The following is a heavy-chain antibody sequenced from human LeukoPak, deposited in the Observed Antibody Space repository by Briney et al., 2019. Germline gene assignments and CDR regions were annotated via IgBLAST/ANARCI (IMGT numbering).Heavy chain of an antibody. V-gene: IGHV1-18*01. CDR3: SRCGGGGRIGARPYYFDY. D-gene: IGHD6-6*01. J-gene: IGHJ4*02. CDR2: ISAYNGNT. CDR1: GYTFTSYG. Sequence: ASVKVSCKASGYTFTSYGISWVRQAPGQGLEWMGWISAYNGNTNYAQKLQGRVTMTTDTSTSTAYMELSSLRSEDTAVYYCSRCGGGGRIGARPYYFDYWGQGTLVTVSS.